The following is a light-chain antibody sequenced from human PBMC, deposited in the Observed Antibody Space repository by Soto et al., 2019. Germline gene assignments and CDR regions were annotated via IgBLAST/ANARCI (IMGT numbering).Light chain of an antibody. J-gene: IGKJ1*01. CDR3: QQYGSSPWT. CDR1: ETLGRNY. V-gene: IGKV3-20*01. CDR2: RIY. Sequence: ETLLTQSPGTLSLSPGERATLSCRATETLGRNYLAWYQQKPGQAPRLLIHRIYIRAAGIPDRFSGSGSGTDFTLTISRLEPEDFAVYYCQQYGSSPWTFGQGTKVDIK.